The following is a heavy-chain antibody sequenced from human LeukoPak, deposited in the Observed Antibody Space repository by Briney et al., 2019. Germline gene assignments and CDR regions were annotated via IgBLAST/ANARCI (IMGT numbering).Heavy chain of an antibody. CDR1: GFIFSSYS. V-gene: IGHV3-48*04. CDR3: ARGGLGSWTFDS. Sequence: GGSLRLSCAASGFIFSSYSMNWARQAPGKGQEWISYISSSGSTISYTDSVKGRFTISRDSANYSLYLQMNSLRVEDTAVYYCARGGLGSWTFDSWGQGTLVTVSS. J-gene: IGHJ4*02. D-gene: IGHD1-26*01. CDR2: ISSSGSTI.